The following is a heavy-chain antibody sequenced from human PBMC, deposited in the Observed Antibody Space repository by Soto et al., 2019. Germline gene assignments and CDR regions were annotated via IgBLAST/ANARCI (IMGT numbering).Heavy chain of an antibody. CDR1: GASIRSGFYY. CDR2: IYYRGST. D-gene: IGHD2-2*01. V-gene: IGHV4-31*03. CDR3: GRAEGYSSIWGLCDP. J-gene: IGHJ5*02. Sequence: QVQLQESGPGLVKPSQTLSLTCTVSGASIRSGFYYWTCIRHFPGKGLAWIGYIYYRGSTYYNPYLKCRLTMSIDTSKNQFSLTVASVTAADTAVYYCGRAEGYSSIWGLCDPWGQGTLVAVSS.